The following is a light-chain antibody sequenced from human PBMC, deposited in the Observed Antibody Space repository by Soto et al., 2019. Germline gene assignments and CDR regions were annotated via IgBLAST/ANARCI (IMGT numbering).Light chain of an antibody. J-gene: IGKJ1*01. CDR3: QQYGTSPTWT. CDR1: QSLSSSY. V-gene: IGKV3-20*01. CDR2: GAS. Sequence: EIVLPQSPATLSLSPGASATLSCRARQSLSSSYLAWYQQKPGQAPRLLISGASSRATGIPDRFSGSGSGTDFTLIINRLEPEDFAVYFCQQYGTSPTWTVGQGNKVDIK.